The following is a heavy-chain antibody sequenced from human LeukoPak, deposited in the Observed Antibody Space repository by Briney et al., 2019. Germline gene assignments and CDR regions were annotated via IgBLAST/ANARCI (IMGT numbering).Heavy chain of an antibody. CDR1: GFIFSSYG. CDR2: IRYDGSNK. V-gene: IGHV3-30*02. J-gene: IGHJ4*02. Sequence: PGGSLRLSCAASGFIFSSYGMNWVRQAPGKGLEWVGFIRYDGSNKDYADSVKGRFTISRDSFKKTVDLQMTSLRAEDTAVYYCARESQLSNSGTFYIDYWGQGTLVTVSS. D-gene: IGHD1-26*01. CDR3: ARESQLSNSGTFYIDY.